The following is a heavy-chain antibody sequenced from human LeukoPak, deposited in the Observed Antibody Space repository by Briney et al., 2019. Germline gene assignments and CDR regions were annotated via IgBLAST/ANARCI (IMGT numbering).Heavy chain of an antibody. J-gene: IGHJ5*02. CDR3: ALAGYYYDSSGYYGDWFDP. V-gene: IGHV1-2*02. D-gene: IGHD3-22*01. CDR1: GYTFTGYY. Sequence: ASVKVSCKASGYTFTGYYMHWVRQAPGQGLGWMGWINPNSGGTNYAQKFQGRVTMTRDTSISTAYMELSRLRSDDTAVYYCALAGYYYDSSGYYGDWFDPWGQGTLVTVSS. CDR2: INPNSGGT.